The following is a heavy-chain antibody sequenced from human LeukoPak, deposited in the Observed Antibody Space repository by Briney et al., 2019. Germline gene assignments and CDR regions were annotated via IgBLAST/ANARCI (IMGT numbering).Heavy chain of an antibody. CDR1: GGSISSYY. J-gene: IGHJ6*02. V-gene: IGHV4-59*01. CDR3: ARDRSGSYRYYGMDV. CDR2: IYYSGST. D-gene: IGHD1-26*01. Sequence: SETLSLTCTVSGGSISSYYWSWIRQPPGKGLEWIGYIYYSGSTNYNPSLESRVTISVDTSKNQFSLKLSSVTAADTAVYYCARDRSGSYRYYGMDVWGQGTTVTVSS.